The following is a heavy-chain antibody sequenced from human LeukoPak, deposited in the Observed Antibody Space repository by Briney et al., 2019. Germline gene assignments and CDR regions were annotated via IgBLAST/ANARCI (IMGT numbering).Heavy chain of an antibody. CDR1: GYTFTGYC. D-gene: IGHD2-15*01. CDR2: INPNSGGT. J-gene: IGHJ6*03. Sequence: ASVKVSCKASGYTFTGYCMHWVRQAPGQGLEWMGWINPNSGGTNYAQKFQGRVTMTRDTSISTAYMELSRLRSDDTAVYYCARDPLPCSGGSCYSGGGGPLRYYYYMDVWGKGTTVTVSS. CDR3: ARDPLPCSGGSCYSGGGGPLRYYYYMDV. V-gene: IGHV1-2*02.